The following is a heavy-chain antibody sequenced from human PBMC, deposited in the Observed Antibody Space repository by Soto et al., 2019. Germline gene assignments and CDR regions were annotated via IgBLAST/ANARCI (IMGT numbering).Heavy chain of an antibody. CDR3: DRCSVYDFCRCSV. J-gene: IGHJ4*02. D-gene: IGHD3-3*01. V-gene: IGHV1-69*06. CDR2: IVPMFGTS. Sequence: QARLVQSGADVRKPGSSVKVSCKVTGGTSTRYAINWVRQAPGQGLEWMGGIVPMFGTSKYAQKFEGRVTITADTSTNVSYMELIMLRSEGTAVYYCDRCSVYDFCRCSVWGQGNLVSVSS. CDR1: GGTSTRYA.